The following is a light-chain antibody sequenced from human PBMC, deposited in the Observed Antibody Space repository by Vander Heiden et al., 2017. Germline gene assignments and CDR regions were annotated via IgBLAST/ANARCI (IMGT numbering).Light chain of an antibody. CDR1: SSSIGSDT. CDR2: DDT. V-gene: IGLV1-44*01. CDR3: AAWTDSLNAYV. Sequence: QSVLTQPPSASGTPGQRVTVSCSGSSSSIGSDTVHWYPQLPETAPKLLIYDDTQRASVVPDRFSGSKSGTSASLAISGLQSDDEADYYCAAWTDSLNAYVFGTGTEVTVL. J-gene: IGLJ1*01.